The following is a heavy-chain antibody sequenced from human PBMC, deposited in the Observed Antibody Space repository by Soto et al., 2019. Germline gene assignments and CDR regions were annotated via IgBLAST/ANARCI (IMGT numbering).Heavy chain of an antibody. CDR1: GFTFSSYG. CDR2: IWSDGNNI. V-gene: IGHV3-33*01. J-gene: IGHJ4*02. D-gene: IGHD6-19*01. CDR3: VRSGYSSGWSYFDY. Sequence: QVQLVESGGGVVQPGRSLRLSCAASGFTFSSYGMHWVRQAPGKGLEWVAVIWSDGNNIYYADSVKGRFTISRDNSKNTLYLQMNSLRVEDTAVYYCVRSGYSSGWSYFDYWGQGTLVTVSS.